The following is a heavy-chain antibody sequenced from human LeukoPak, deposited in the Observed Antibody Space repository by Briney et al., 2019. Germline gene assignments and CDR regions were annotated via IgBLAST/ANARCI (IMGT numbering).Heavy chain of an antibody. CDR2: ISGSGDNT. V-gene: IGHV3-23*01. J-gene: IGHJ4*02. Sequence: GGSLRLSCSGSGFPFSGFAMGWVRQAPGKGLEWVSSISGSGDNTYYADSVDGRFIVSRDNTKNTLYLQMNSLRAEDTALYYCARGRGGDYVPSRFDYWGQGTLVTVSS. CDR1: GFPFSGFA. D-gene: IGHD4-17*01. CDR3: ARGRGGDYVPSRFDY.